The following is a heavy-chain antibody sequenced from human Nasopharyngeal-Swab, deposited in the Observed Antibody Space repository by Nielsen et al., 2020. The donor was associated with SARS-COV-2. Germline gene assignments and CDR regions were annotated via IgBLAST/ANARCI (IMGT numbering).Heavy chain of an antibody. CDR2: MNPNSGNT. Sequence: ASVKVSCKASGYTFTTYDINWVRQATEQGLEWMGWMNPNSGNTGYAQKFQGRVTMTRNTSISTVYMELSSLRSEDTAVYHCARGLIVATIFHYYYYMDVWGKGTTVTVSS. CDR3: ARGLIVATIFHYYYYMDV. D-gene: IGHD5-12*01. V-gene: IGHV1-8*01. CDR1: GYTFTTYD. J-gene: IGHJ6*03.